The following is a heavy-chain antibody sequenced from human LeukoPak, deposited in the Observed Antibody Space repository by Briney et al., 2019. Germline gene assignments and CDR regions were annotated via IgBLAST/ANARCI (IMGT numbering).Heavy chain of an antibody. J-gene: IGHJ3*02. D-gene: IGHD4-23*01. CDR2: IYYSGST. CDR3: ARITYGDNHFDI. Sequence: ASETLSLTCTVSGVSISYYYWSWIRQPPGKGLEWIGYIYYSGSTNYNPSLKSRVTISVDTSKNQFSLKLNSVTAADTAVYYCARITYGDNHFDIWGQGTMVTVSS. V-gene: IGHV4-59*01. CDR1: GVSISYYY.